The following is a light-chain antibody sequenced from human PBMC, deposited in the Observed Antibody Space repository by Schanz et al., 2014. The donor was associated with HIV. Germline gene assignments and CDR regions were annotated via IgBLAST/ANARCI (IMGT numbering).Light chain of an antibody. CDR3: NSYTRTSTPV. J-gene: IGLJ2*01. CDR1: SSDIGGYNY. V-gene: IGLV2-14*03. CDR2: DVN. Sequence: QSALTQPASVSGSPGQSITFSCTGTSSDIGGYNYVSWYQQHPGKAPKLMIYDVNIRPSGVSNRFSGSKSGNTASLTISGLQAEDEADYYCNSYTRTSTPVFGGGTKLTVL.